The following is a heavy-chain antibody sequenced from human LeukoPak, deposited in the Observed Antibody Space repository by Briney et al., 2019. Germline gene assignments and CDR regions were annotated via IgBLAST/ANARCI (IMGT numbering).Heavy chain of an antibody. J-gene: IGHJ3*02. CDR3: ARQAYDAFDI. V-gene: IGHV3-11*04. CDR1: GATLSDDY. Sequence: PGGSLRLSCAASGATLSDDYMSWFRQAPGKGREWVAYISRSGNTIYYAVSVKGRFTISRDEAENSLFLQMNSVRAEDTAVYYCARQAYDAFDIWGQGTMVTVS. CDR2: ISRSGNTI.